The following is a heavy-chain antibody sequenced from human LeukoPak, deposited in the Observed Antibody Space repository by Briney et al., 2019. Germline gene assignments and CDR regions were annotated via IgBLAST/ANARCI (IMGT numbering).Heavy chain of an antibody. CDR3: ARHAPKHQLAESWFDP. CDR1: GGSINNYY. CDR2: IYDTGST. V-gene: IGHV4-59*08. Sequence: SETLSLTCTVSGGSINNYYWSWIRQPPGKGLEWIGYIYDTGSTNYNPSLKSRVAISVDTSKNQFSLKLSSVTAADTAMYYCARHAPKHQLAESWFDPWGQGTLVTVSS. D-gene: IGHD6-13*01. J-gene: IGHJ5*02.